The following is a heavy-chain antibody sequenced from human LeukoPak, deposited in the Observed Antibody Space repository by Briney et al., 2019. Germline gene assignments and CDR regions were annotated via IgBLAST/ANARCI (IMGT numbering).Heavy chain of an antibody. D-gene: IGHD3-22*01. CDR3: ARDLRIHSGYYYGFDY. CDR2: ISSSSSYI. V-gene: IGHV3-21*01. CDR1: GFTFSSYS. Sequence: GGSLRLSCAASGFTFSSYSMNWVRQAPGKGLEWVSSISSSSSYIYYADSVKGRFTISRDNAKNSLYLQMNSLRAEDTAVYYCARDLRIHSGYYYGFDYWGQGTLVTVSS. J-gene: IGHJ4*02.